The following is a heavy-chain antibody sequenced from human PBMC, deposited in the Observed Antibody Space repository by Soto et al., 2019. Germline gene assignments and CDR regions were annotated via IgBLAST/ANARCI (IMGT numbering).Heavy chain of an antibody. CDR3: ARGHRTAAGTRKAFDL. CDR2: INHSGST. Sequence: QVQLQQWGAGLLKPSETLSLTCDVDGGSFSGYYWSWIRQSPGKGLEWIGEINHSGSTNYNPSLKSRVTISLDSSKNQFTLNLCSMPAAETAVYYCARGHRTAAGTRKAFDLWGQGTVVTVSS. CDR1: GGSFSGYY. J-gene: IGHJ3*01. D-gene: IGHD6-13*01. V-gene: IGHV4-34*01.